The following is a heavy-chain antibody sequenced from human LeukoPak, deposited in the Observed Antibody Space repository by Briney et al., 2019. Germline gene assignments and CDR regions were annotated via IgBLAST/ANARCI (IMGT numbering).Heavy chain of an antibody. D-gene: IGHD3-22*01. CDR1: GYTFTAYY. CDR2: INPSGGST. J-gene: IGHJ3*02. V-gene: IGHV1-46*01. CDR3: ASGTDYYDSSGHHPGAFDI. Sequence: ASVKVSCKASGYTFTAYYMHWVRQAPGQGLEWMGIINPSGGSTSYAQKFQGRVTMTRDTSTSTVYMELSSLRSEDTAVYYCASGTDYYDSSGHHPGAFDIWGQGTMVTVSS.